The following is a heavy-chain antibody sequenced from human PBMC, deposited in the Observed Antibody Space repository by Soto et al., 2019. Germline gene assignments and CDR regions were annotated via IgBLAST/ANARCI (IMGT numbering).Heavy chain of an antibody. CDR2: TYYRSKWYN. CDR3: ARDQGYSYGSLYYYYGMDV. V-gene: IGHV6-1*01. CDR1: GDTVSSNSAA. D-gene: IGHD5-18*01. J-gene: IGHJ6*02. Sequence: HSLSLTFAISGDTVSSNSAARNWIRQSPSRGLEWLGRTYYRSKWYNDYAVSVKSRITINPDTSKNQFSLQLNSVTPEDTAVYYCARDQGYSYGSLYYYYGMDVWGQGTTVTGSS.